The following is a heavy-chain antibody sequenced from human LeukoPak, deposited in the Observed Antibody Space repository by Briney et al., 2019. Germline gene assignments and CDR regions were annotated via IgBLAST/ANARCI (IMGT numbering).Heavy chain of an antibody. CDR2: INPSGGST. CDR3: ARVILVNWKGGVNWFDP. D-gene: IGHD1-20*01. J-gene: IGHJ5*02. V-gene: IGHV1-46*01. CDR1: GYTFTSYY. Sequence: ASVKVSCKASGYTFTSYYMHWVRQAPGQGLEWMGIINPSGGSTSYAQKFQGRVTMTRDTSISTAYMELSRLRSDDTAVYYCARVILVNWKGGVNWFDPWGQGTLVTVSS.